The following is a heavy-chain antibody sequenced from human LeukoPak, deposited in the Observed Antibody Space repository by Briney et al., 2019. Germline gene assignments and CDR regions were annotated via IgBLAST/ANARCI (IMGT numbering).Heavy chain of an antibody. J-gene: IGHJ6*02. Sequence: SETLSLTCAVSVGSISSGNWWTWLRQSPGKVLEWFGEIYHNGTHSYNPSLKSRVTISADTSKNHFSLKLSPVTAADTAVYYCATAPILRGEGGEHYKYGMDVWGQ. D-gene: IGHD2-2*02. CDR1: VGSISSGNW. V-gene: IGHV4-4*02. CDR3: ATAPILRGEGGEHYKYGMDV. CDR2: IYHNGTH.